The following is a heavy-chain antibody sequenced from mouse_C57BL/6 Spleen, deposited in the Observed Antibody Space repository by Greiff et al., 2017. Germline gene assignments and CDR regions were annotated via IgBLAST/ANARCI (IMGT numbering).Heavy chain of an antibody. J-gene: IGHJ4*01. D-gene: IGHD2-2*01. CDR1: GFTFSDYG. CDR3: ARGGYDVNYAMDY. CDR2: ISSGSSTI. V-gene: IGHV5-17*01. Sequence: EVMLVESGGGLVKPGGSLKLSCAASGFTFSDYGMHWVRQAPEKGLEWVAYISSGSSTIYYADTVKGRFTISRDNAKNTLFLQMTSLRSEDTAMYYCARGGYDVNYAMDYWGQGTSVTVSS.